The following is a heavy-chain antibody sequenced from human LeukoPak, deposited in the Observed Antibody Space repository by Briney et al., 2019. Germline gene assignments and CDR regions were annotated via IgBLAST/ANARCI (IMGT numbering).Heavy chain of an antibody. D-gene: IGHD6-19*01. Sequence: ASVTVSCKASGGTFSSYAISWVRQAPGQGLEWVGIINPNIGSTSYAQKFRGRVSMTRDTSTSTVYMELSSLISEDTAVYYCARSPYTSGWYGQGGDYWGQGTLVTVSS. CDR1: GGTFSSYA. J-gene: IGHJ4*02. CDR2: INPNIGST. V-gene: IGHV1-46*01. CDR3: ARSPYTSGWYGQGGDY.